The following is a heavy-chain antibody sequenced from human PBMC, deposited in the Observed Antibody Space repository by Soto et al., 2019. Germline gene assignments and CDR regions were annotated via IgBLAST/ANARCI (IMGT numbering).Heavy chain of an antibody. Sequence: EVQLVESGGGLVQPGRSLRLSCAASGFTFDDYAMHWVRQAPGKGLEWVSGISWNSGSIGYADSVKGRFTISRDNAKNSLYLQMNSLRAEDTALYYCAKDLWSGTTSAFDIWGQGTMVTVSS. D-gene: IGHD1-1*01. V-gene: IGHV3-9*01. CDR3: AKDLWSGTTSAFDI. CDR1: GFTFDDYA. J-gene: IGHJ3*02. CDR2: ISWNSGSI.